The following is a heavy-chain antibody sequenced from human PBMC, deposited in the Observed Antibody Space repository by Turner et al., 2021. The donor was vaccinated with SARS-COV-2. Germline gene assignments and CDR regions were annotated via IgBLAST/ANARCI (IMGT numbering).Heavy chain of an antibody. CDR1: GFTFSSYG. V-gene: IGHV3-30*18. J-gene: IGHJ4*02. Sequence: QVQLVESGGGVVQPGRSLRLSCAASGFTFSSYGMHWVRQAPGKGLEWVAVISKDGSNKYYADSVKGRFTISRDNSKNTLYLQMNSLRAEDTAVYYCAKSQGLYCSGGSCYSAVFDYWGQGTLVTVSS. CDR2: ISKDGSNK. CDR3: AKSQGLYCSGGSCYSAVFDY. D-gene: IGHD2-15*01.